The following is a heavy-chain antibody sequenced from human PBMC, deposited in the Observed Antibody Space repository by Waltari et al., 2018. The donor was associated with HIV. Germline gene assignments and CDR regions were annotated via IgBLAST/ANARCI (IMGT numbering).Heavy chain of an antibody. CDR1: RYTFTSHD. Sequence: QEQLVQSGAEMKKPGASVKVSCKASRYTFTSHDIHWVRQAPGQGLEWLGWINPDRGNTGYAQNFQVRVNMTRTTSINTAYLELFSLTSDDTAVYYCARTPYCVGGDCYARGIYFEFWGQGTLVTVSS. CDR3: ARTPYCVGGDCYARGIYFEF. V-gene: IGHV1-8*01. J-gene: IGHJ4*02. D-gene: IGHD2-21*01. CDR2: INPDRGNT.